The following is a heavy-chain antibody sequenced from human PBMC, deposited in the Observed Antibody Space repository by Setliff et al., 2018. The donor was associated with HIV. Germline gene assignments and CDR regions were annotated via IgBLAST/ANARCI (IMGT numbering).Heavy chain of an antibody. J-gene: IGHJ4*02. CDR1: GGSISSYY. V-gene: IGHV4-59*12. D-gene: IGHD3-10*01. CDR2: IYYSGST. Sequence: SETLSLTCTVSGGSISSYYWSWIRQPPGKGLEWIGCIYYSGSTNYNPPLKSRITISVDTSKNQFSLKLSSVTAADTAVYYCERSGPVWFGEPPYYFDSWGLGTLVTVSS. CDR3: ERSGPVWFGEPPYYFDS.